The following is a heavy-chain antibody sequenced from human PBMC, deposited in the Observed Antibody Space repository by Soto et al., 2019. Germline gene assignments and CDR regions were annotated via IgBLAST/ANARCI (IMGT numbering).Heavy chain of an antibody. CDR1: GGSISSSGYY. J-gene: IGHJ4*02. D-gene: IGHD3-9*01. V-gene: IGHV4-31*03. CDR3: AKSLTINADFDC. Sequence: QVQLQESGPGLVKPSETLSLTCTVSGGSISSSGYYWSWIRQNPGKGLEWIGYIHYSGNTYYNPSLKSRVTISVDTSMNQFSLRLSSVTAAETAVYYCAKSLTINADFDCWGQGTLVTVSS. CDR2: IHYSGNT.